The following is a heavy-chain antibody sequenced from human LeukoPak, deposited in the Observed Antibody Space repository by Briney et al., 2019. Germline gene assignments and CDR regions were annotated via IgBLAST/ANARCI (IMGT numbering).Heavy chain of an antibody. CDR1: GFTFSSYW. CDR2: IKQDGSEK. Sequence: GGSLRLSCAASGFTFSSYWMSWVRQAPGKGLEWVANIKQDGSEKYYVDSVKGRFTISRDNAKNSLYLQMNSLRAEDTAAYYCARVYSSSWYWYYYYYMDVWGKGTTVTVSS. V-gene: IGHV3-7*01. CDR3: ARVYSSSWYWYYYYYMDV. D-gene: IGHD6-13*01. J-gene: IGHJ6*03.